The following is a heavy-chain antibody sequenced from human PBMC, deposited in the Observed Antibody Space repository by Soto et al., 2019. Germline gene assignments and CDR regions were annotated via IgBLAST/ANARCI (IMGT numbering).Heavy chain of an antibody. V-gene: IGHV4-34*01. CDR3: ARFPFDRSSWTNPRYFDY. CDR1: GGSFSGYY. J-gene: IGHJ4*02. D-gene: IGHD6-13*01. Sequence: QVQLQQWGAGLLRPAETLSLTCAVYGGSFSGYYWTWIRQPPGKGLEWIGEINQSGFTSYNPSLESRVTQSVDTSKNQFSLRLSSVTAADTAVYYCARFPFDRSSWTNPRYFDYWGQGTLVTVSS. CDR2: INQSGFT.